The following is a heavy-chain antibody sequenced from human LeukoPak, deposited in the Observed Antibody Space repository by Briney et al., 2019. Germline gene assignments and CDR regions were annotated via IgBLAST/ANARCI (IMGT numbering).Heavy chain of an antibody. CDR1: GGSFSGYY. Sequence: SETLSLTCAVYGGSFSGYYWSWIRQPPGKGLEWIGEINHSGSTNYNPSLKSRVTISVDTSKNQFSLKLSSVTAADTAVYYCAKEGYDETNWFDPWGQGTLVTVSS. J-gene: IGHJ5*02. CDR3: AKEGYDETNWFDP. CDR2: INHSGST. D-gene: IGHD3-3*01. V-gene: IGHV4-34*01.